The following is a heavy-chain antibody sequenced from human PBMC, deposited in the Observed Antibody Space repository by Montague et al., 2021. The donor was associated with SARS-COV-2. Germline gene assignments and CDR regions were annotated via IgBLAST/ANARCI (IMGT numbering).Heavy chain of an antibody. J-gene: IGHJ6*02. V-gene: IGHV4-31*03. CDR2: IYYSGST. Sequence: TLSLTCTVSGGSISSGGYYWGWIRQHPGKGLEWIGYIYYSGSTYYNPSLKSRVTISVDTSKNQFSLKLSSVTAADTAVYYCARVGRQQLVRLSGMDVWGQGTTVTVSS. CDR3: ARVGRQQLVRLSGMDV. D-gene: IGHD6-13*01. CDR1: GGSISSGGYY.